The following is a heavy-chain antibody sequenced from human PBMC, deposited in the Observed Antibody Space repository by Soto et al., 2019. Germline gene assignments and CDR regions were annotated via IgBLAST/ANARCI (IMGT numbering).Heavy chain of an antibody. CDR3: ARPPGYISDWYYFDL. J-gene: IGHJ4*02. CDR2: ISPKSGGT. Sequence: ASVEGSCKXSGYTFIDYYMHWVRQAPGQGFEWMGRISPKSGGTNYAQKFQGRVTMTWDTSLNTAYMELSSLMSEDTAVYYCARPPGYISDWYYFDLWGQGTLVTVSS. CDR1: GYTFIDYY. V-gene: IGHV1-2*02. D-gene: IGHD6-19*01.